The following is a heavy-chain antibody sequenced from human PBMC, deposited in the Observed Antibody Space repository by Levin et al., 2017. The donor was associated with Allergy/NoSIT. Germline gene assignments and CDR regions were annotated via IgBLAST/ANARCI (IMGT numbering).Heavy chain of an antibody. J-gene: IGHJ3*02. CDR3: AKDAGESLSAFDI. CDR2: ISYDGSNK. V-gene: IGHV3-30*18. Sequence: GESLKISCAASGFTFSSYGMHWVRQAPGKGLEWVAVISYDGSNKYYADSVKGRFTISRDNSKNTLYLQMNSLRAEDTAVYYCAKDAGESLSAFDIWGQGTMVTVSS. CDR1: GFTFSSYG. D-gene: IGHD3-10*01.